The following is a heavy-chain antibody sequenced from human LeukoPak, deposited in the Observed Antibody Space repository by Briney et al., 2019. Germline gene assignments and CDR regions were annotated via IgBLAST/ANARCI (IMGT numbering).Heavy chain of an antibody. CDR2: IYYSGST. Sequence: SETLSLTCTVSGGSISSYYWSWIRQPPGKGLEWIGYIYYSGSTNYNPSLKSRITISVDTSKNQFSLKLSSVTAADTAVYYCARQYSYGPNWFDPWGQGTLVTVSS. CDR3: ARQYSYGPNWFDP. V-gene: IGHV4-59*01. CDR1: GGSISSYY. D-gene: IGHD5-18*01. J-gene: IGHJ5*02.